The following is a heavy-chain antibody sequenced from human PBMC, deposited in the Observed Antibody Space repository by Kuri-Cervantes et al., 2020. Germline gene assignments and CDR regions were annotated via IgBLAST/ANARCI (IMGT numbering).Heavy chain of an antibody. CDR3: ARDNPLWELRSYFDY. CDR2: IWHDGSKT. V-gene: IGHV3-33*08. Sequence: GESLKISCAASGFTFSDYYMSWIRQAPGKGLEWVAVIWHDGSKTDYGDFVKGRFTISRDNSKNTLYLQMNSLRAEDTAVYYCARDNPLWELRSYFDYWGQGTLVTVSS. D-gene: IGHD1-26*01. CDR1: GFTFSDYY. J-gene: IGHJ4*02.